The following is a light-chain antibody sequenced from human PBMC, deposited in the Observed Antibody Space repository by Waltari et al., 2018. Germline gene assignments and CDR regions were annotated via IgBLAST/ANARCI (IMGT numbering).Light chain of an antibody. J-gene: IGKJ4*01. Sequence: DIQMTQSPSILSASVGDTVTITCRTSQSISTWLAWYQQKPGKAPKLLISKASILESGVPSRFSGSGSGTEFTLTINSLQPGDFATFYCQHYNNYPPTFGGGTKVEIK. CDR3: QHYNNYPPT. V-gene: IGKV1-5*03. CDR2: KAS. CDR1: QSISTW.